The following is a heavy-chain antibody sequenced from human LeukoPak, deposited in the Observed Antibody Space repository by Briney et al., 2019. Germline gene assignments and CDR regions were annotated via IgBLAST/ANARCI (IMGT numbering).Heavy chain of an antibody. CDR1: GYSISSSSYY. D-gene: IGHD2-2*01. CDR3: ARHSVVVVPAELDY. J-gene: IGHJ4*02. V-gene: IGHV4-39*01. Sequence: PSETLSLTCAVSGYSISSSSYYWGWIRQPPGKGLEWIGSIYYSGSTYYNPSLKSRVTISVDTSKNQFSLKLSSVTAADTAVYYCARHSVVVVPAELDYWGQGTLVTVSS. CDR2: IYYSGST.